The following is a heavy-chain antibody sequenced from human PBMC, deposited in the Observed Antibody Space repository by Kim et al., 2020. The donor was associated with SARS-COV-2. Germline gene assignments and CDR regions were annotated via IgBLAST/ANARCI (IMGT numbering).Heavy chain of an antibody. CDR3: ARDYYGDPFDY. D-gene: IGHD4-17*01. J-gene: IGHJ4*02. CDR2: A. V-gene: IGHV1-69*04. Sequence: ANYAQKFQGRVTITADKSTSTAYMELSSLRSEDTAVYYCARDYYGDPFDYWGQGTLVTVSS.